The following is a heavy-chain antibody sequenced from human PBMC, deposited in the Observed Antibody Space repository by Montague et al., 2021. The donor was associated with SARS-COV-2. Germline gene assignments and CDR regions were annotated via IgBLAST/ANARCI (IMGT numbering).Heavy chain of an antibody. CDR3: ARRLTGLEPPFDP. Sequence: SETLSLTCTVSGVAERRRRSDEHTSELQPPLKLVCSRLLENKRSTMYNPSLKSRVTMSVDTSKNQFSLHLNLVSAADTAVYCCARRLTGLEPPFDPWGQGTLGIVYS. CDR1: GVAERRRRSD. J-gene: IGHJ5*02. V-gene: IGHV4-39*01. CDR2: LENKRST. D-gene: IGHD1-1*01.